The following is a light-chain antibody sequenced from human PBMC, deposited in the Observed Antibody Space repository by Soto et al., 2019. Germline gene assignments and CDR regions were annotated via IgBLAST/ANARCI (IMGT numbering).Light chain of an antibody. CDR3: QSYDSSLSGFYV. CDR2: GNS. CDR1: NSSIGAGHH. Sequence: QSVLTQPPSVTGAPGQRVTISCSGSNSSIGAGHHVNWYQQFPGSAPKLLIYGNSNRPSGVPDRFSGSKSGTSASLAITGLQAEDEADYYCQSYDSSLSGFYVFGTGTKLTVL. J-gene: IGLJ1*01. V-gene: IGLV1-40*01.